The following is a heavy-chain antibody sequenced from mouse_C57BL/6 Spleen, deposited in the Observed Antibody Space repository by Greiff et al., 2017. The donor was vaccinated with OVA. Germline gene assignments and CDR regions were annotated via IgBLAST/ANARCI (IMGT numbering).Heavy chain of an antibody. Sequence: VKLQQSGAELVRPGASVTLSCKASGYTFTDYEMHWVKQTPVHGLEWIGAIDPETGGTAYNQKFKGKAILTADKSSSTAYMELRSLTSEDSAVYYCTINWDYFDYWGQGTTLTVSS. CDR2: IDPETGGT. CDR1: GYTFTDYE. J-gene: IGHJ2*01. V-gene: IGHV1-15*01. CDR3: TINWDYFDY. D-gene: IGHD4-1*02.